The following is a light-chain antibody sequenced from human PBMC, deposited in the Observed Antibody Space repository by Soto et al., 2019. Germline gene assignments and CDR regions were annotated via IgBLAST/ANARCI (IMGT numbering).Light chain of an antibody. CDR3: QTWSTDLRV. J-gene: IGLJ3*02. Sequence: QLVLTQPPSASASLGASVKLTCTLSSGHNSYAIAWHQQQPEKGPRYLMKLNSDGSHSKRDGIPDRFSGSSSGAERYLTISSLQSEDEADYYCQTWSTDLRVFGGGTKLTVL. V-gene: IGLV4-69*01. CDR2: LNSDGSH. CDR1: SGHNSYA.